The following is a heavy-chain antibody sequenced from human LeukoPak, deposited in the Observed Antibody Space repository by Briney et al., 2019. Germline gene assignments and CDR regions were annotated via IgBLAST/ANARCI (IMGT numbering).Heavy chain of an antibody. J-gene: IGHJ4*02. D-gene: IGHD3-22*01. CDR1: GYTLTELS. CDR2: FDPEDGET. CDR3: ARGFSGYSKIYYFDY. V-gene: IGHV1-24*01. Sequence: EASVKVSCKVSGYTLTELSMHWVRQAPGKGLEWMGGFDPEDGETIYAQKFQGRVTMTRDTSTSTVYMELSSLRSEDTAVYYCARGFSGYSKIYYFDYWGQGTLVTVSS.